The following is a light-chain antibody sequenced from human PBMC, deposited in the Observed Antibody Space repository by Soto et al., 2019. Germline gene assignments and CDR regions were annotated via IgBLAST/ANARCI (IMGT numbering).Light chain of an antibody. CDR3: QQSNSSPPP. Sequence: IQMTQSPSALSSSVGARVTITCRASQSITNYLHWYQHKPGQAPNLLIYAASTLQAGVPSRFRGSGSGTDFTLTISSLQPEDFATYFCQQSNSSPPPFGGVTKVAI. J-gene: IGKJ4*01. CDR1: QSITNY. V-gene: IGKV1-39*01. CDR2: AAS.